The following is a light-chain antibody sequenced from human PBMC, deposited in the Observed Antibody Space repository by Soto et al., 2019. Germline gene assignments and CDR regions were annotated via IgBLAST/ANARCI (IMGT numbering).Light chain of an antibody. CDR3: CSDTSSSTLLYV. Sequence: QSALTQPASVSGSPGQSITISCTGTSSDVGGYNYVSWYQQHPGKAPKLMIYDVSNRPSGVSNRFSGSKSGNTASLTIYGRQAEDEADYYCCSDTSSSTLLYVFGTGTKVTVL. V-gene: IGLV2-14*01. CDR1: SSDVGGYNY. J-gene: IGLJ1*01. CDR2: DVS.